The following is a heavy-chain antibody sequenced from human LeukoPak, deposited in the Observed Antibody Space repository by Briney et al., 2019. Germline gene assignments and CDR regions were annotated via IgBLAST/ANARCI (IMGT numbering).Heavy chain of an antibody. D-gene: IGHD3-22*01. J-gene: IGHJ6*02. CDR3: ARDKYYYDSSGYYYYYYYGMDV. CDR1: GFTFSSYG. V-gene: IGHV3-33*01. CDR2: IWYDGSNK. Sequence: GGSLRLSCAATGFTFSSYGMHWVRQAPGKGLEWVAVIWYDGSNKYYADSVKGRFTISRDNSKNTLYLQMNSLRAEDTAVYYCARDKYYYDSSGYYYYYYYGMDVWGQGTTVTVSS.